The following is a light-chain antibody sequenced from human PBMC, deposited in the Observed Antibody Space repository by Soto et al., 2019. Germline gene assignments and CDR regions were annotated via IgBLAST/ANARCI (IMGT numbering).Light chain of an antibody. CDR1: ASNIGRDP. CDR2: ENN. J-gene: IGLJ1*01. CDR3: AGWDGSLKGFV. Sequence: QSVLTRQPSASGAPGQRVTISCSGSASNIGRDPVNWYQQVPGTAPKLLIYENNHRPSGVPDRFSGSKSGTSASLVISGLQSEDEAEYFCAGWDGSLKGFVFGTGTKVTVL. V-gene: IGLV1-44*01.